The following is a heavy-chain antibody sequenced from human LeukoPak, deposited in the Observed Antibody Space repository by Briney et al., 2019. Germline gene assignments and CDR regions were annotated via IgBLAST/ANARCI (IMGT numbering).Heavy chain of an antibody. CDR3: ARGGNSFDY. CDR2: IYDSGST. V-gene: IGHV4-30-4*01. D-gene: IGHD2-15*01. J-gene: IGHJ4*02. CDR1: GGSISSGDYY. Sequence: SQTLSLNCTVSGGSISSGDYYWSWIRQPPGKGLEWIGYIYDSGSTYYNPSLKSRVSISVDTSKNQFSLKLSSVTAADTAVYYCARGGNSFDYWGQGTLVSVSS.